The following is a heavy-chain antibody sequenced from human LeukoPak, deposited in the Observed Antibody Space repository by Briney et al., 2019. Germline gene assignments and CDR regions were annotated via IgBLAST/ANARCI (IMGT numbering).Heavy chain of an antibody. Sequence: GGSLRLSCAASGLMFNGYWMHWFRQVPGKGLVWVSEINPGGNKKNYADSVWGRFTVSRDNAKDTVYLQMDRVSVGDTAVCYCARGTVGAPGFDYWGQGTLVSVSS. CDR1: GLMFNGYW. CDR3: ARGTVGAPGFDY. J-gene: IGHJ4*02. V-gene: IGHV3-74*01. CDR2: INPGGNKK. D-gene: IGHD6-13*01.